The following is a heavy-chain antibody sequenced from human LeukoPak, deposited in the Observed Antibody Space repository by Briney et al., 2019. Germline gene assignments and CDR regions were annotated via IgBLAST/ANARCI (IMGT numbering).Heavy chain of an antibody. CDR3: VRDGGFFRFEY. CDR2: IKEDGSKT. J-gene: IGHJ4*02. CDR1: GFIFGNYW. V-gene: IGHV3-7*01. D-gene: IGHD3-16*01. Sequence: GGSLRLSCAASGFIFGNYWMTWVRQAPGKGLEWLVHIKEDGSKTDYVDSVRGRFTIFRDNAKNSLYLQMSNLRDEDTAVYYCVRDGGFFRFEYWGQGTLVSVSS.